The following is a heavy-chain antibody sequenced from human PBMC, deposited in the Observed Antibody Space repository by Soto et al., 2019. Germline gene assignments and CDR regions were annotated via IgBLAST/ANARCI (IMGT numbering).Heavy chain of an antibody. CDR1: GFTFTSSA. V-gene: IGHV1-58*02. CDR2: IVVGSGNT. CDR3: EAAPLRYFDWLPDYYYYMDV. D-gene: IGHD3-9*01. J-gene: IGHJ6*03. Sequence: ASVKVSCKASGFTFTSSAMQWVRQARGQRLEWIGWIVVGSGNTNYAQKFQERVTITRDMSTSTAYMELSSLRSEDTAVYYCEAAPLRYFDWLPDYYYYMDVWGKVTTVTVSS.